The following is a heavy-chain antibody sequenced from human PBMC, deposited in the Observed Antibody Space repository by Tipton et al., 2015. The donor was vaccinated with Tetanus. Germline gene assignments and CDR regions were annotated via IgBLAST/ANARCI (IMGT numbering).Heavy chain of an antibody. V-gene: IGHV3-21*01. CDR1: GFTLSRNS. Sequence: SLRLSCAASGFTLSRNSMNWVRQAPGKGLEWVSSISGSGSYISYADSVKGRFTISRDNAKNSLYLQMRSLRAEDTAVYYCVRRWFGTQYYFGMDVWGQGTTVTVSS. CDR2: ISGSGSYI. CDR3: VRRWFGTQYYFGMDV. D-gene: IGHD2/OR15-2a*01. J-gene: IGHJ6*02.